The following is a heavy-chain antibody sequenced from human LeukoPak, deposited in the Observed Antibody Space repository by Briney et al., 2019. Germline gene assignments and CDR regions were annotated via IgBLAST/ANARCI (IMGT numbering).Heavy chain of an antibody. J-gene: IGHJ4*02. V-gene: IGHV7-4-1*02. Sequence: ASVKVSCKASGYTFNRYGMNWVRHAPGQGLEWMGWINTNTGNPTYAQGFTGRFVFSLDTSVSTAYLQINSLKAEDTAVYYCARDSISGSYVHYDNWGQGTLVTVSS. D-gene: IGHD1-26*01. CDR3: ARDSISGSYVHYDN. CDR2: INTNTGNP. CDR1: GYTFNRYG.